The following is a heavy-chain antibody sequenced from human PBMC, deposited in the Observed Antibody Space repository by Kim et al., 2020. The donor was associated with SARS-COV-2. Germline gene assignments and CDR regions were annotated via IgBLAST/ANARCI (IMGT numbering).Heavy chain of an antibody. Sequence: GGSLRLSCAAPGFTFSSYGMHWVRQAPGKGLEWVAVIWYDGSNKYYADSVKGRFTISRDNSKNTLYLQMNSLRAEDTAVYYCARSYYSTPPYYYYGMDVWGQGTTVTVSS. CDR2: IWYDGSNK. J-gene: IGHJ6*02. D-gene: IGHD4-4*01. V-gene: IGHV3-33*01. CDR1: GFTFSSYG. CDR3: ARSYYSTPPYYYYGMDV.